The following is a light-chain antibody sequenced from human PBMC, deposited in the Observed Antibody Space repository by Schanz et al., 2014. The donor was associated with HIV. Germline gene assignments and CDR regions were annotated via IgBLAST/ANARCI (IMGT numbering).Light chain of an antibody. CDR3: LLYLGGGIWV. Sequence: QAVVTQEPSFSVSPGATVTLTCGLTSGSVSNNFYPTWYQQTPGQAPRTLIYNTNTRSSGVPERFSGSILGNKASLTITGAQADDESDYYCLLYLGGGIWVFGGGTKLTVL. V-gene: IGLV8-61*01. CDR2: NTN. J-gene: IGLJ3*02. CDR1: SGSVSNNFY.